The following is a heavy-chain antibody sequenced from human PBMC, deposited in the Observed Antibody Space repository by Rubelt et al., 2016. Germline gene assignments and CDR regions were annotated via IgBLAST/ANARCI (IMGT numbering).Heavy chain of an antibody. CDR3: ASNYRGSYLYNYFDY. J-gene: IGHJ4*02. Sequence: GKGLEWVANIKRDGSEKNYVDSVKGRFTISRDNAKNSLYLQMNSLRAEDTAVYYCASNYRGSYLYNYFDYWGQGTLVTVSS. V-gene: IGHV3-7*01. D-gene: IGHD3-16*02. CDR2: IKRDGSEK.